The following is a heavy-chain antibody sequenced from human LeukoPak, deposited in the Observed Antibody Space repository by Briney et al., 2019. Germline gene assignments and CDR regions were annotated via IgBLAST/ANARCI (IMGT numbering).Heavy chain of an antibody. CDR1: GGSISSYY. D-gene: IGHD1-26*01. Sequence: SETLSLTCTVSGGSISSYYWGWIRQPPGKGLEWIGRINTTGTTSYNPSLKSRVTISVDTSKNQFYLKLTSVTAADTAMYYCARAGYTISYYSLDYWGQGSLVTVSS. CDR3: ARAGYTISYYSLDY. CDR2: INTTGTT. J-gene: IGHJ4*02. V-gene: IGHV4-4*07.